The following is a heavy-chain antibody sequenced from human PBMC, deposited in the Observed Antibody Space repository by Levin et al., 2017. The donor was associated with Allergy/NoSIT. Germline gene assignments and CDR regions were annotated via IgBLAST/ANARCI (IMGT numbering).Heavy chain of an antibody. J-gene: IGHJ2*01. D-gene: IGHD3-22*01. CDR3: ARHAYYDSSGYYPKLLLWYFDL. CDR1: GGSISSYY. Sequence: SETLSLTCTVSGGSISSYYWSWIRQPPGKGLEWIGYIYYSGSTNYNPSLKSRVTISVDTSKNQFSLKLSSVTAADTAVYYCARHAYYDSSGYYPKLLLWYFDLWGRGTLVTVSS. V-gene: IGHV4-59*08. CDR2: IYYSGST.